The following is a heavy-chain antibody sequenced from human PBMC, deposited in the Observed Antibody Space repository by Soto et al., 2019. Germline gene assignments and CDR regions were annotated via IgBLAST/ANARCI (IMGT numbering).Heavy chain of an antibody. V-gene: IGHV3-15*01. CDR1: GFTFSNAW. CDR2: IKSKTDGGTT. Sequence: KTGGSLRLSCAASGFTFSNAWMSWVRQAPGKGLEWVGRIKSKTDGGTTDYAAPVKGRFTISRDDSKNTLYLQMNSLKTEDTAVYYCTTRAGYYYDSSGYYRVHYYFDYWGQGTLVTVSS. J-gene: IGHJ4*02. D-gene: IGHD3-22*01. CDR3: TTRAGYYYDSSGYYRVHYYFDY.